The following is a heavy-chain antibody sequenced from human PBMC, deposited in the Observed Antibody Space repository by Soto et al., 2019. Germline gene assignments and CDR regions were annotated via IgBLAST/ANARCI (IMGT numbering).Heavy chain of an antibody. D-gene: IGHD3-16*01. Sequence: QVQLVESGGDVVQPGRSLRLSCAASGFTFSTYGMHWVRQAPGKGLEWVAVIWYDGSNKYYADSVKGRFTISRDNSKNTLYLQMNSLRAEDTAVYYCARAVGHFDYWGQGTLVTVSS. J-gene: IGHJ4*02. CDR1: GFTFSTYG. CDR2: IWYDGSNK. CDR3: ARAVGHFDY. V-gene: IGHV3-33*01.